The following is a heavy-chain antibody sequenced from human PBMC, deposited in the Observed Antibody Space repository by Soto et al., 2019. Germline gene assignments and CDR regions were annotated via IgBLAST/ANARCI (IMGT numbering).Heavy chain of an antibody. CDR1: GFTCSSYD. V-gene: IGHV3-13*01. Sequence: EVQLVESGGGLIQPGGSLRLSCAASGFTCSSYDMHWVRQATGKGLEWVSAIGTAGDTYYPGSVKGRFTISRENAKNSLYLQMNSLRAEDTAVYYCARGWGDSSGYYYYGMDVWGQGTTVSVSS. D-gene: IGHD3-22*01. J-gene: IGHJ6*02. CDR2: IGTAGDT. CDR3: ARGWGDSSGYYYYGMDV.